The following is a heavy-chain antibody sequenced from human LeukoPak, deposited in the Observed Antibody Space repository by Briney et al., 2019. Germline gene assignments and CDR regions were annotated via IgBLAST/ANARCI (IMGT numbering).Heavy chain of an antibody. Sequence: PGGSLRLSCAASGFTVSSNYMSWVRQAPGKGLEWVSVIYSGGSTYYADSVKGRFTISRDNSKNTLYLQMNSLRAEDTAVYYCARDLLYGAFDYWGQGTLVTVSS. CDR1: GFTVSSNY. V-gene: IGHV3-53*01. CDR3: ARDLLYGAFDY. D-gene: IGHD4-17*01. J-gene: IGHJ4*02. CDR2: IYSGGST.